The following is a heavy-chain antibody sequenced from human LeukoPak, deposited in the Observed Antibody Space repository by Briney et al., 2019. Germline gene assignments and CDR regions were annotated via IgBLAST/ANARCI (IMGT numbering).Heavy chain of an antibody. CDR2: ISYDGNEK. D-gene: IGHD3-10*01. J-gene: IGHJ6*03. CDR1: GFTFSSDA. CDR3: ARVYYGSGSLHYYYYYMDV. Sequence: QSGRSLRLSCVASGFTFSSDAMHWVRQTPGKGLEWVAVISYDGNEKYQVDSVKGRFTISRDISKNTLSLQMNSLRAEDTAVYYCARVYYGSGSLHYYYYYMDVWGKGTTVTISS. V-gene: IGHV3-30*14.